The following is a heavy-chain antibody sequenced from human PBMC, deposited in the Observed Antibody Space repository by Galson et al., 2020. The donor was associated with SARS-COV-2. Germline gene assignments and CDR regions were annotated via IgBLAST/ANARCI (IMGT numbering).Heavy chain of an antibody. J-gene: IGHJ6*03. V-gene: IGHV3-7*01. CDR3: ARLDGLAVDYYYYYLDV. CDR1: GFTFSSYW. CDR2: IKQDGSEK. Sequence: GESLKISCAASGFTFSSYWMSWVRQAPGKGLEWVANIKQDGSEKYYVDSVKGRFTISRDNAKNSLYLQMNSLRAEDTAVYYCARLDGLAVDYYYYYLDVWGRGTTFTSS. D-gene: IGHD6-19*01.